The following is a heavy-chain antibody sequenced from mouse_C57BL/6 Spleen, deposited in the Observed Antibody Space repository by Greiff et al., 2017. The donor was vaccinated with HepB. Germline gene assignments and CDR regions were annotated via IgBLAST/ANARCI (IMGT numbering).Heavy chain of an antibody. CDR1: GYAFSSSW. CDR2: IYPGDGDT. V-gene: IGHV1-82*01. D-gene: IGHD3-2*02. Sequence: VQLQQSGPELVKPGASVKISCKASGYAFSSSWMNWVKQRPGKGLEWIGRIYPGDGDTNYNGKFKGKATLTADKSSSTAYMQLSSLTSEDSAVYFCARSGYYWFAYWGQGTLVTVSA. CDR3: ARSGYYWFAY. J-gene: IGHJ3*01.